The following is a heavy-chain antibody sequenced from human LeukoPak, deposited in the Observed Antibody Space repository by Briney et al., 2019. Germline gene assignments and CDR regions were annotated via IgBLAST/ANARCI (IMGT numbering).Heavy chain of an antibody. Sequence: EASVKVSCKASGGSFRSFVITWVRQAPGQGLEWMGGITPMLNTTKYAQKFQGRVTITTDESTSTAYMDLNSLRSEDTAVYYCAIYYYDSSSYYASDALDVWGQGTMVTVSS. CDR2: ITPMLNTT. V-gene: IGHV1-69*05. CDR1: GGSFRSFV. CDR3: AIYYYDSSSYYASDALDV. J-gene: IGHJ3*01. D-gene: IGHD3-22*01.